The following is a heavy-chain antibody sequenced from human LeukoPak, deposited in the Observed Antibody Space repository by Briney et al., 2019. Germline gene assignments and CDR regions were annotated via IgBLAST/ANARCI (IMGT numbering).Heavy chain of an antibody. CDR3: ARVKTMIVDYYYYYMDA. V-gene: IGHV1-18*01. D-gene: IGHD3-22*01. CDR2: ISAYNGNT. CDR1: GYTFTSYG. Sequence: GASVKVSCKASGYTFTSYGISWVRQAPGQGLEWMGWISAYNGNTNYAQKLQGSVTMTTDTSTSTAYMELRSLRSDDTAVYYCARVKTMIVDYYYYYMDAWGKGTTVTVSS. J-gene: IGHJ6*03.